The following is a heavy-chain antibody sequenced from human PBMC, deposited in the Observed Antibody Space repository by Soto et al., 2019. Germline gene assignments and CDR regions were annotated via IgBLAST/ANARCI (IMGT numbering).Heavy chain of an antibody. CDR2: IYFRGTT. D-gene: IGHD3-22*01. Sequence: SETLSLTCSVSGDTIRSDYWSWIRQPPGKGLEWIGYIYFRGTTNYNPSLKSRVTMSEDRSKNRFSLKLNSVTAADTAVYYCALEYDYDSSGIVFDSWGQRSLVTGSS. V-gene: IGHV4-59*01. CDR1: GDTIRSDY. J-gene: IGHJ5*01. CDR3: ALEYDYDSSGIVFDS.